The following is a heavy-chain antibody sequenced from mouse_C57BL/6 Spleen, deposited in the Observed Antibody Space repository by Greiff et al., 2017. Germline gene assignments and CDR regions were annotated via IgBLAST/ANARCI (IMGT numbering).Heavy chain of an antibody. CDR3: ASTMAGWSFAY. J-gene: IGHJ3*01. V-gene: IGHV1-9*01. D-gene: IGHD1-1*02. CDR1: GYTFTGYW. Sequence: VQLQQSGAELMKPGASVKLSCKATGYTFTGYWIEWVKQRPGHGLEWIGEILPGSGSTNYTEKFKGKATFTADTSSNTAYMQFSSLTTEDSAIYYGASTMAGWSFAYWGQGTLVTVSA. CDR2: ILPGSGST.